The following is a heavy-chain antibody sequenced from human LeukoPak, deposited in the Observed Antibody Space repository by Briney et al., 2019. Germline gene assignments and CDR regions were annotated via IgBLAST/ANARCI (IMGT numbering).Heavy chain of an antibody. CDR3: ARGGPNYDILTGYYTYYYYYGMDV. J-gene: IGHJ6*02. CDR2: ISSSSSTI. V-gene: IGHV3-48*01. CDR1: GFTFSSYS. D-gene: IGHD3-9*01. Sequence: GGSLRLSCAASGFTFSSYSMNWVRQAPGKGLEWVPYISSSSSTIYYADSVKGRFTISRDNAKNSLYLQMNSLRAEDTAVYYCARGGPNYDILTGYYTYYYYYGMDVWGQGTTVTVSS.